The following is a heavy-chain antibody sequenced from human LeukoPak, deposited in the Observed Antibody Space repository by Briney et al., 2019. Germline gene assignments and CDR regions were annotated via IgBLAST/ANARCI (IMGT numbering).Heavy chain of an antibody. CDR3: AVLAVPAVGY. Sequence: GGSLRLSCAASGFTFSSYSMSWVRQAPGKGLEWVSTIRASGDRTYYAESVKGRFTMSGDKSKNTLYLQMSNLRAEDTAVYYCAVLAVPAVGYWGQGTLVIVSS. CDR1: GFTFSSYS. CDR2: IRASGDRT. J-gene: IGHJ4*02. V-gene: IGHV3-23*01. D-gene: IGHD2-15*01.